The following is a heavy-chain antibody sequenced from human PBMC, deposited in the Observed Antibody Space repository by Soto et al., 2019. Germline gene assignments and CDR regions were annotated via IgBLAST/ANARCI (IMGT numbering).Heavy chain of an antibody. CDR2: IITFFGAA. CDR3: ARGGKERFRGSGMDV. J-gene: IGHJ6*02. CDR1: GDRFSTYA. V-gene: IGHV1-69*01. D-gene: IGHD1-1*01. Sequence: QVQLVQSGAEVRKPGSSVRVSCKASGDRFSTYAFNWVRQAPGQGLEWLGGIITFFGAAMYAQKFQGRATITADEVTTTAYLELSGLTSEDTAVYFCARGGKERFRGSGMDVWGQGTTVTVSS.